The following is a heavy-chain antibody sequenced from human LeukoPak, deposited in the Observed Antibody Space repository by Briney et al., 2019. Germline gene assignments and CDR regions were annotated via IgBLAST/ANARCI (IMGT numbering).Heavy chain of an antibody. Sequence: GGSLRLSCAVSGFTFSSYAMSWVRQAPGKGLEWVSAISGSGGSTYYADSVKGRFTISRDNSKSTLYLQMNSLRAEDTAVYYCARPRHDNGDYVGYWGQGTLVTVSS. CDR1: GFTFSSYA. V-gene: IGHV3-23*01. J-gene: IGHJ4*02. CDR3: ARPRHDNGDYVGY. CDR2: ISGSGGST. D-gene: IGHD4-17*01.